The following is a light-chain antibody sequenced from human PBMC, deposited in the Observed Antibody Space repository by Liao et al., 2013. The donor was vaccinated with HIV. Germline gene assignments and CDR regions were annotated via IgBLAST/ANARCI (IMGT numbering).Light chain of an antibody. CDR2: RDA. J-gene: IGLJ1*01. V-gene: IGLV3-1*01. CDR3: QSWDRNTAHL. CDR1: ALGYGF. Sequence: SYDLTQPPSVSVSPGQTVTITCSGDALGYGFAYWYQPRAGQSPSLVIYRDAKRPSGIPDRFSGSNSGSTATLTISGAQPMDEADYYCQSWDRNTAHLFGSGTKVTVL.